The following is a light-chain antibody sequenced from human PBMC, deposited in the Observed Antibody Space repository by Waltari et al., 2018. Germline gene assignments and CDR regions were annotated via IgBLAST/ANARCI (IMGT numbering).Light chain of an antibody. CDR3: CSYAGSTV. Sequence: QSALTQPASVSGSPGQSITISCTGTSSDGGSYNLVSWYQQHPGKAPKLMIYEVSKRPSGVSNRFSGSKSGNTASLTISGLQAEDEADYYCCSYAGSTVFGGGTKLTVL. CDR1: SSDGGSYNL. V-gene: IGLV2-23*02. CDR2: EVS. J-gene: IGLJ3*02.